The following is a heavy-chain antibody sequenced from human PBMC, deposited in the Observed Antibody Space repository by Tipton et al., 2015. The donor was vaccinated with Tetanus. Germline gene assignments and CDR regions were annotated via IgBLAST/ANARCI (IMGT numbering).Heavy chain of an antibody. D-gene: IGHD3-22*01. J-gene: IGHJ4*02. Sequence: SLRLSCAVSGLTVSINSMSWVRQAPGKGLEWVSVIYSGGSTYYGDSVKGRFTISRDNSKNTVYLRMNSLRADDTALYYCAPSRDSSGYFSTFWGQGTLVTVAS. CDR3: APSRDSSGYFSTF. CDR2: IYSGGST. V-gene: IGHV3-53*01. CDR1: GLTVSINS.